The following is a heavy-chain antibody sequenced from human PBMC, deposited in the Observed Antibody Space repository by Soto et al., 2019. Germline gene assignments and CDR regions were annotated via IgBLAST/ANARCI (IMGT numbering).Heavy chain of an antibody. CDR2: ISGSGGST. J-gene: IGHJ6*02. CDR1: GFTFSNYA. CDR3: AKGLRRLLRTQYYYGLDV. Sequence: EVQMLESGGGVVRPGGSLRLSCIASGFTFSNYAMSWVRQAPGKGLEWVSSISGSGGSTNYADSVKGRFTVSRDNSKRTLSLQMNSLREEDTAIYYCAKGLRRLLRTQYYYGLDVWGRGTTVTVSS. D-gene: IGHD3-10*01. V-gene: IGHV3-23*01.